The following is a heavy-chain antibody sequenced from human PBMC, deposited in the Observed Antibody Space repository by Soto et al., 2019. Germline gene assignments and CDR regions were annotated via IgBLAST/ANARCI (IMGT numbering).Heavy chain of an antibody. V-gene: IGHV3-49*03. CDR3: TRDRGDYYYYYYMDV. D-gene: IGHD3-10*01. J-gene: IGHJ6*03. CDR1: GFTFGDYA. Sequence: GGSLRLSCTASGFTFGDYAMSWFRQAPGKGLEWVGFIRSKAYGGTTEYAASVKGRFTISRDDSKSIAYLQMNSLKTEDTAVYYCTRDRGDYYYYYYMDVWGKGTTVTVSS. CDR2: IRSKAYGGTT.